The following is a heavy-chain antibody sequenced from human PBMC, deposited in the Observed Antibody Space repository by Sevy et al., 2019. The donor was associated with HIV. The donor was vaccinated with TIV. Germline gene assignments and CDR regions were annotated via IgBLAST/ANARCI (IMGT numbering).Heavy chain of an antibody. CDR1: GGPISSYY. J-gene: IGHJ4*02. CDR3: ARGHSSSWYHY. D-gene: IGHD6-13*01. V-gene: IGHV4-59*01. CDR2: IYYSGST. Sequence: ETLSLTCTVSGGPISSYYWSWIRQPPGKGLEWIGYIYYSGSTNYNPSLKSRVTISVDTSKNQFSLKLSSVTAADTAVYYCARGHSSSWYHYWGQGTLVTVSS.